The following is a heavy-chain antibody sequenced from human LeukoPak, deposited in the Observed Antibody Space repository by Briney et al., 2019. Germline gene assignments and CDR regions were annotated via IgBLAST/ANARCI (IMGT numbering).Heavy chain of an antibody. D-gene: IGHD3-3*01. CDR3: ARGYTSLRLLEWLLVY. J-gene: IGHJ4*02. CDR2: IIPIFGTA. Sequence: SVKVSCKASGGTFSSYAISWVRQAPGQGLEWMGGIIPIFGTANYAQKFQGRVTITADESTSTAYMELSSLRSEDTAVYYCARGYTSLRLLEWLLVYWGQGTLVTVSS. CDR1: GGTFSSYA. V-gene: IGHV1-69*13.